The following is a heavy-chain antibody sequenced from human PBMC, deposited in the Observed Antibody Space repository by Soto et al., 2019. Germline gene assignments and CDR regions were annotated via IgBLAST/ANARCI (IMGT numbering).Heavy chain of an antibody. CDR1: VFTFSNAW. J-gene: IGHJ4*02. Sequence: PGGSLRLSCASSVFTFSNAWMSCVRHSPGKGLGWVGRIKSKTDGGTTDYAAPVKGRFTTSRDDSKNTLYLQMNSLKTEDTAVYYCTTDLIADRPESVYWGQGTLVTVSS. D-gene: IGHD6-6*01. CDR2: IKSKTDGGTT. V-gene: IGHV3-15*01. CDR3: TTDLIADRPESVY.